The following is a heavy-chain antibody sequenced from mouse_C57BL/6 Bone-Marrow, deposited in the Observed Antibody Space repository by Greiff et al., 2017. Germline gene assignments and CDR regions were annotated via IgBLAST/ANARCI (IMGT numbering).Heavy chain of an antibody. D-gene: IGHD4-1*01. CDR2: IYPSDSET. CDR3: ARGSNSWFAY. Sequence: QVQLQQPWAELVRPGSSVKLSCKASGYTFTSYWMDWVKQRPGQGLEWIGNIYPSDSETHYNQKFKDKATLTVDKSSSTAYMQLSSLTSEDSAVYYCARGSNSWFAYWGQGTLVTVSA. CDR1: GYTFTSYW. J-gene: IGHJ3*01. V-gene: IGHV1-61*01.